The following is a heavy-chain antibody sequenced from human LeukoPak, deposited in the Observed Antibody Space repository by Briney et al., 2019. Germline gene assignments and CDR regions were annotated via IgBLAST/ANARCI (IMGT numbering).Heavy chain of an antibody. Sequence: GGSLRLSCAASGFTFSSYAMSWVRQAPGKGLVWVSRNMSDGRSTYADSVKGRFTISRDTAKNTLYLQMNSLRAEDTAVYYCARDSQFIGPLYWGQGTLVTVSS. CDR3: ARDSQFIGPLY. J-gene: IGHJ4*02. CDR1: GFTFSSYA. D-gene: IGHD5-24*01. CDR2: NMSDGRST. V-gene: IGHV3-74*01.